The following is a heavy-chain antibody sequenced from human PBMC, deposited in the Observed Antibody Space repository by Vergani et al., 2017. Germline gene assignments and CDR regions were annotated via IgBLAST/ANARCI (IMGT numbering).Heavy chain of an antibody. CDR2: ISWNSGSI. J-gene: IGHJ6*02. CDR3: AKGRSSGWYKRVYYYYGMDV. Sequence: EVQLVESGGGLVKPGGSLRLSCAASGFTFDDYAMHWVRQAPGKGLEWVSGISWNSGSIGYADSVKGRFTISRDNAKNSLYLQMNSLRAEDTALYYCAKGRSSGWYKRVYYYYGMDVWGQGTTVTVSS. V-gene: IGHV3-9*01. CDR1: GFTFDDYA. D-gene: IGHD6-19*01.